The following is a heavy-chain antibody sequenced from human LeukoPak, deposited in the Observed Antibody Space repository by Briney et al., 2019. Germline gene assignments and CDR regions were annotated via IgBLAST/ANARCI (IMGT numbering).Heavy chain of an antibody. CDR2: INHGGST. D-gene: IGHD3-10*01. V-gene: IGHV4-34*01. Sequence: SETLSLTCAVYGGSFSGYYWSWIRQPPGKGLEWIGEINHGGSTNYNPSLKSRVTISVDTSKNQFSLKLSSVTAADTAVYYCARERLLWFGVYGMDVWGQGTTVTVSS. CDR3: ARERLLWFGVYGMDV. J-gene: IGHJ6*02. CDR1: GGSFSGYY.